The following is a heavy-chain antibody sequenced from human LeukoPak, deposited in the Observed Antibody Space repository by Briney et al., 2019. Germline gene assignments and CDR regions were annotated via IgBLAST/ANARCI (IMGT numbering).Heavy chain of an antibody. D-gene: IGHD1-7*01. V-gene: IGHV4-39*07. CDR3: ARDPGTRYYYYYMDV. J-gene: IGHJ6*03. CDR2: IYYSGSA. CDR1: GGSISSSSYY. Sequence: PSETLSLTCTVSGGSISSSSYYWGWIRQPPGKGLEWIGNIYYSGSAHYNPSLKSRVTISLDTSKNQFSLKLSSVTAADTAVYYCARDPGTRYYYYYMDVWGKGTTVTVSS.